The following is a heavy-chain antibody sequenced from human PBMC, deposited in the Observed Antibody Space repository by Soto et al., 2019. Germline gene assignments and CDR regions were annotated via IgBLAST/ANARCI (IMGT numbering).Heavy chain of an antibody. V-gene: IGHV1-24*01. CDR2: FDREDGEK. D-gene: IGHD5-12*01. CDR1: GYTLTEVS. CDR3: AADGRWLQVGWYCGLDV. Sequence: ASANCSVNVSGYTLTEVSMHWVRQAPGKVLEWIGAFDREDGEKIYAEEFQGRIIMTEDTWTDTAYMELSSLGSEDTAVYFCAADGRWLQVGWYCGLDVWGEGTTV. J-gene: IGHJ6*02.